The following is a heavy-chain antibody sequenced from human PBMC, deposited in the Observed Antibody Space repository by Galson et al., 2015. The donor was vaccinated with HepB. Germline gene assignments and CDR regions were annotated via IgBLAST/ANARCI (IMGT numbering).Heavy chain of an antibody. V-gene: IGHV3-23*01. D-gene: IGHD1/OR15-1a*01. Sequence: SLRLSCAASGFTFSSYAMNWVRQAPGKGLEWVSATSGSGGSTYYADSVKGRFTISRDNSKNTLYLQMNSLRAEDTAVYYCAKHTSSLCSPKQWGGQGTQVTVSS. CDR2: TSGSGGST. J-gene: IGHJ4*02. CDR3: AKHTSSLCSPKQW. CDR1: GFTFSSYA.